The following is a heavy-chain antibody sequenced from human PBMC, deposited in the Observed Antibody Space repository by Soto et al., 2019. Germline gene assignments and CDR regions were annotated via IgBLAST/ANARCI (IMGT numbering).Heavy chain of an antibody. CDR2: ISYDGTDK. V-gene: IGHV3-30*18. J-gene: IGHJ6*02. CDR3: VKERYAQLWLEDYGMDV. Sequence: PGGSLRLSCAASGFTISSYSIHWVRQAPGNGLEWVALISYDGTDKYYADSVKGRFTISRDNSKNTLYLQMSSLGPEDTAVYYCVKERYAQLWLEDYGMDVWGQGTTVTVSS. D-gene: IGHD5-18*01. CDR1: GFTISSYS.